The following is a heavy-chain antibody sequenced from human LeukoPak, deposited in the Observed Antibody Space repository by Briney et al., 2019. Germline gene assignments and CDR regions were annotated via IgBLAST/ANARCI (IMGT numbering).Heavy chain of an antibody. CDR1: GDSISSYY. J-gene: IGHJ3*02. D-gene: IGHD6-19*01. CDR2: IYYSGIT. CDR3: ARVRSSGWPNDAFDI. V-gene: IGHV4-59*01. Sequence: LETLSLTCTVSGDSISSYYWSWIRQRPGKVLDWIGYIYYSGITNYNPSLKSRVTRSVDTSRNQFSLKLRSVTAADTAVYYCARVRSSGWPNDAFDIWGQGTMVTVSA.